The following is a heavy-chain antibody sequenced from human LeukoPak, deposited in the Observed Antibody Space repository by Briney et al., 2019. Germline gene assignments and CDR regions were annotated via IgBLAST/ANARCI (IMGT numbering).Heavy chain of an antibody. V-gene: IGHV3-30*18. Sequence: GGSLRLSCAASGFTFSSYSMNWVRQAPGKGLEWVAVVSYDGSDKYYADSVKGRFTISRDNSKNTLYLQMNSLRGDDTAVYYCANRFCTSTSCGVAYWGQGTLVTVSS. CDR3: ANRFCTSTSCGVAY. D-gene: IGHD2-2*01. J-gene: IGHJ4*02. CDR1: GFTFSSYS. CDR2: VSYDGSDK.